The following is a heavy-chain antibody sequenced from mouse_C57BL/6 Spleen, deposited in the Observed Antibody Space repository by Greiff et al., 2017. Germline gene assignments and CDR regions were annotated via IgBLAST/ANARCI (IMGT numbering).Heavy chain of an antibody. Sequence: EVKLQQSGPELVKPGASVKISCKASGYTFTDYYMNWVKQSHGKSLEWIGDINPNNGGTSYNQKFKGKATLTVDKSSSTAYMELRSLTSEDSAVYYCARRGGWLLRKVYDMDYWGQGTSVTVSS. CDR2: INPNNGGT. CDR3: ARRGGWLLRKVYDMDY. J-gene: IGHJ4*01. V-gene: IGHV1-26*01. CDR1: GYTFTDYY. D-gene: IGHD2-3*01.